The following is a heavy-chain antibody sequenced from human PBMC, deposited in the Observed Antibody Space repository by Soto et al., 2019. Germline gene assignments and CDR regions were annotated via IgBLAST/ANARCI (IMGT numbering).Heavy chain of an antibody. CDR3: ARVAWIQLWLFFDY. V-gene: IGHV4-30-4*01. Sequence: SETLSLTCTVSGGSISSGDYYWSWIRQPPGKGLERIGYIYYSGSTYYNPSLKSRVTISVDTSKNQFSLKLSSVTAADTAVYYCARVAWIQLWLFFDYWGQGTLVTVSS. J-gene: IGHJ4*02. D-gene: IGHD5-18*01. CDR1: GGSISSGDYY. CDR2: IYYSGST.